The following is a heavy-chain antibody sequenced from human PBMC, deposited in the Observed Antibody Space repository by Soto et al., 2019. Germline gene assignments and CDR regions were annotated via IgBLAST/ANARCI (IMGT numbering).Heavy chain of an antibody. J-gene: IGHJ4*02. CDR3: AKVLVTPNYYGSGSYYFDY. CDR2: ISGSGGST. Sequence: GGSLRLSCAASGFTFSSYAMSWVRQAPGKGLEWVSAISGSGGSTYYADSVKGWFTISRDNSKNTLYLQMNSLRAEDTAVYYCAKVLVTPNYYGSGSYYFDYWGQGTLVTVSS. V-gene: IGHV3-23*01. CDR1: GFTFSSYA. D-gene: IGHD3-10*01.